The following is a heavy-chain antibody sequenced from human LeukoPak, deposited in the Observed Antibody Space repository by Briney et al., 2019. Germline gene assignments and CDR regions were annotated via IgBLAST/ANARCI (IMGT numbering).Heavy chain of an antibody. V-gene: IGHV1-18*01. CDR3: ARVSGSSWYGCYFDY. Sequence: ASVKVSCKASGYTFTSYGISWVRQAPGQGLEWMGWISAYNGNTNYAQKLQGRVTMTTDTSTSTAYMELRSLRSDDTAVYYCARVSGSSWYGCYFDYWGQGTLVTVSS. J-gene: IGHJ4*02. CDR1: GYTFTSYG. CDR2: ISAYNGNT. D-gene: IGHD6-13*01.